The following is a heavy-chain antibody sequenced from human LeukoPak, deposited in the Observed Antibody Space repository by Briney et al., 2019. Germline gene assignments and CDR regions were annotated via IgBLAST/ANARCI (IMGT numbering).Heavy chain of an antibody. J-gene: IGHJ4*02. CDR2: ISSSGSTI. CDR1: GFTFSDYY. Sequence: GGSLRRSCAASGFTFSDYYMSWIRQAPGKGLEWVSYISSSGSTIYYADSVKGRFTISRDNAKNSLYLQMNSLRAEDTAVYYCARDYHYYGSGRPWAYWGQGTLVTVSS. CDR3: ARDYHYYGSGRPWAY. V-gene: IGHV3-11*01. D-gene: IGHD3-10*01.